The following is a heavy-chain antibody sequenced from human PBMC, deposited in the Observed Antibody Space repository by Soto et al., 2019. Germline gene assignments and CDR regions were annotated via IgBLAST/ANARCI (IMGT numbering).Heavy chain of an antibody. J-gene: IGHJ4*02. Sequence: GGSLRLSCAASGFSFSDNSMKWVRQAPGKGLEWVSSISSTSTYIFYADSLKGRFTMTRDTSVNLAYLHLSSLTSDDTAVYFCARCHRGLRCHLDSWGQGTLVTVSS. V-gene: IGHV3-21*04. CDR2: ISSTSTYI. D-gene: IGHD4-17*01. CDR1: GFSFSDNS. CDR3: ARCHRGLRCHLDS.